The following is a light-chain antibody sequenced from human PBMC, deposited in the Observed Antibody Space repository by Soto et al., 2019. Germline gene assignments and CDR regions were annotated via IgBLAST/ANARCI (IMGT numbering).Light chain of an antibody. CDR2: DAS. CDR1: QSVDTF. J-gene: IGKJ2*01. CDR3: QQRSTWRGFT. Sequence: EILLTQSPATLSLSPGERATLSCRASQSVDTFLAWYQQKPGQAPRLLIYDASSRATGIPARFSGSWSGTDFTLIISSLQTEDVAVYYCQQRSTWRGFTFGQGTKLEIK. V-gene: IGKV3-11*01.